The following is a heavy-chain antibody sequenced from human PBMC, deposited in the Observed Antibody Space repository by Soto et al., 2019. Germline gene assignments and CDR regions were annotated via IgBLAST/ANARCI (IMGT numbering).Heavy chain of an antibody. V-gene: IGHV1-69*08. CDR3: ARDLGPGATVTNEGSGDY. CDR1: GGTFSSYT. CDR2: IIPILGIA. D-gene: IGHD4-17*01. J-gene: IGHJ4*02. Sequence: QVQLVQSGAEVKKPGSSVKVSCKASGGTFSSYTISWVRQAPGQGLEWMGRIIPILGIANYAQKFQGRVTITADKSTSTAYRELSSLRSEDTAVYYCARDLGPGATVTNEGSGDYWGQGTLVTVSS.